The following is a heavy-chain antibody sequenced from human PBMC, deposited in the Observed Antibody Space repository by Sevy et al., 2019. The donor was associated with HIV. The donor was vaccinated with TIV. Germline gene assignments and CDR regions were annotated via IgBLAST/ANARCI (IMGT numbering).Heavy chain of an antibody. CDR1: GFRFGIYW. CDR2: INQDGSEK. CDR3: AGLRGYSMKGYHYYGMDV. D-gene: IGHD5-18*01. J-gene: IGHJ6*02. Sequence: GGSLRLSCAASGFRFGIYWMSWVRQAPGKGLEWVANINQDGSEKYYVDSVRGRFTISRDNAKNSLYLQMNSLRAEDTAVYYCAGLRGYSMKGYHYYGMDVWGQGTTVTVSS. V-gene: IGHV3-7*01.